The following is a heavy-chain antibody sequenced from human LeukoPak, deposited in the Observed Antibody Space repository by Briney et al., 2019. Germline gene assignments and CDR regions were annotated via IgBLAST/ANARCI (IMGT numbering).Heavy chain of an antibody. CDR1: GYSPRRGYN. J-gene: IGHJ4*02. V-gene: IGHV4-38-2*01. CDR2: VYHTGST. D-gene: IGHD3-10*01. CDR3: ARAGWIITSGIDY. Sequence: SETLSLTCAVSGYSPRRGYNWAVIRQPPGKGLEWIGTVYHTGSTYYNPSLDSRVTISVDTSKNEFSLNLKSVTAADTAVYYCARAGWIITSGIDYWGKGALVTVS.